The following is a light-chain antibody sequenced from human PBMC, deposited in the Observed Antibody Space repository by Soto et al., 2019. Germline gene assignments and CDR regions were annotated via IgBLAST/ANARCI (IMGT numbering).Light chain of an antibody. CDR2: KAS. J-gene: IGKJ1*01. CDR3: QPYNSYSEA. Sequence: DIQMTQSPSTLSGSVGDSVTITCRASQTISSWLAWYQQKPGKAAKLLIYKASTLNSGVPSRFSGSGSGTEFTLTISSLQPDDFATYYCQPYNSYSEAVGQGTKVAIK. V-gene: IGKV1-5*03. CDR1: QTISSW.